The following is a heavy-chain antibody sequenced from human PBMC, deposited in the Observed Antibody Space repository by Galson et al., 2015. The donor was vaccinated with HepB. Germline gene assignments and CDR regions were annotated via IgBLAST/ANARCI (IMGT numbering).Heavy chain of an antibody. CDR3: IRLGDLSGYSSR. CDR2: IGSKGHNYAI. CDR1: GFTFSGSA. Sequence: SLRLSCAASGFTFSGSAIHWVRQPSGKGPECVGRIGSKGHNYAISYVPSLKGRFTISRDDSKNMAYLHMKSLRTEDTAVYYCIRLGDLSGYSSRWGQGTLVTVSS. V-gene: IGHV3-73*01. J-gene: IGHJ4*02. D-gene: IGHD6-13*01.